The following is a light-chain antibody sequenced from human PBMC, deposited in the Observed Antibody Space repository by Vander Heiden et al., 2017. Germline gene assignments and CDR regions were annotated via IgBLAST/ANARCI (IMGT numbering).Light chain of an antibody. Sequence: DIQMIQSPSSLSASVGDRVTITCRASQSICNYLNWYQQKPGKAPKLLIYSASSLPTGVPARFSGSGSGTDFTLNISRVQPEDVATYYCQQSYSTPITFGPGTKVDIK. J-gene: IGKJ3*01. CDR3: QQSYSTPIT. V-gene: IGKV1-39*01. CDR2: SAS. CDR1: QSICNY.